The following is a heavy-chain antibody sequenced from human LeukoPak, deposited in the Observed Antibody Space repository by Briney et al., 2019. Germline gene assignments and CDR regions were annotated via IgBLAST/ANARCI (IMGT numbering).Heavy chain of an antibody. V-gene: IGHV4-39*01. J-gene: IGHJ6*03. Sequence: SETLSLTCSVSGGSISSSSYYWGWIRQPPGKGLEWIGSIYYSGSTYYNPSLKSRVTISVDTSKNQFSLKLSSVTAADTAVYYCASMYVKAVAGHGGDYYYYYMDVWGKGTTVTISS. CDR2: IYYSGST. CDR1: GGSISSSSYY. D-gene: IGHD6-19*01. CDR3: ASMYVKAVAGHGGDYYYYYMDV.